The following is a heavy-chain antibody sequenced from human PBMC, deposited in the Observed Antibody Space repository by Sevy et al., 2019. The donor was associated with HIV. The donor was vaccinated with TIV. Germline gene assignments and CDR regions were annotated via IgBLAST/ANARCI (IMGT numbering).Heavy chain of an antibody. J-gene: IGHJ6*02. Sequence: ASVKVSCKASGYTFTSYYMHWVRQAPGQGLEWMGIINPSGGSTSYAQKFQGRVTMTRDTSTSTVYMELSSLRSEDTAVYYCAREGGRIQLWLKGSHYYYYGMDVWGQGTTVTVSS. CDR1: GYTFTSYY. D-gene: IGHD5-18*01. V-gene: IGHV1-46*01. CDR2: INPSGGST. CDR3: AREGGRIQLWLKGSHYYYYGMDV.